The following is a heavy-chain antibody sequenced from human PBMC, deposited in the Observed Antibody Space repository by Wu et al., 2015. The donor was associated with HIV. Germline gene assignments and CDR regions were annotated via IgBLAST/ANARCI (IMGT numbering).Heavy chain of an antibody. V-gene: IGHV1-69*05. J-gene: IGHJ6*02. CDR1: GGTFSSYA. Sequence: QVHLVQSGAEVKKPGSSVKVSCKASGGTFSSYAISWVRQAPGQGLEWMGGIIPIFGTANYAQKFQGRVTITTDESTSTAYMELSSLRSEDTAVYYCAIGIQLWSQADYYGMDVWGQGTTVTVSS. CDR2: IIPIFGTA. CDR3: AIGIQLWSQADYYGMDV. D-gene: IGHD5-18*01.